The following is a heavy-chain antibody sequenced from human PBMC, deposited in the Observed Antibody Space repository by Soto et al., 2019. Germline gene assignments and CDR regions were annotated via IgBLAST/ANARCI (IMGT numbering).Heavy chain of an antibody. CDR3: ARVWGDYIWGSYVNSDYYYMDV. D-gene: IGHD3-16*01. Sequence: GGSLRLSCAASGFTFSSYWMHWVRQAPGKGLVWVSRINSDGSSTSYADSVKGRFTISRDNAKNTLYLQMNSLRAEDTAVYYCARVWGDYIWGSYVNSDYYYMDVWGKGTTVTVSS. V-gene: IGHV3-74*01. J-gene: IGHJ6*03. CDR2: INSDGSST. CDR1: GFTFSSYW.